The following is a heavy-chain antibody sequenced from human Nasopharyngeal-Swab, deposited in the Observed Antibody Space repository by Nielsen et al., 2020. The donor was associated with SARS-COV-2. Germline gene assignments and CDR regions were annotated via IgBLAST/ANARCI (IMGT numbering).Heavy chain of an antibody. Sequence: GGSLRLSCAASGFTFSTYNMNWVRQAPGKGLEWVSSISSTGTYIYYADSVKGRFTISRDNAKNSLYLQMNSLRAEDTAVYYCARAGGVKMAIIRFGLENYYFYMDVWGKGTTVTVSS. D-gene: IGHD5-24*01. V-gene: IGHV3-21*01. CDR3: ARAGGVKMAIIRFGLENYYFYMDV. CDR1: GFTFSTYN. J-gene: IGHJ6*03. CDR2: ISSTGTYI.